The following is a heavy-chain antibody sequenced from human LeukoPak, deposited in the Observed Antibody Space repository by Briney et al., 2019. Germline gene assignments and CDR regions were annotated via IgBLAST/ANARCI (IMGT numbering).Heavy chain of an antibody. V-gene: IGHV4-61*02. CDR1: GGSISSGSYY. CDR2: IYTSGST. J-gene: IGHJ6*03. Sequence: SETLSLTCTVPGGSISSGSYYWSWIRQPAREGLEWIGRIYTSGSTNYNPSLKSRVTISVDTSKNQFSLKLSSVTAADTAVYYCARDRGSAARPSYYYYYYMDVWGKGTTVTVSS. CDR3: ARDRGSAARPSYYYYYYMDV. D-gene: IGHD6-6*01.